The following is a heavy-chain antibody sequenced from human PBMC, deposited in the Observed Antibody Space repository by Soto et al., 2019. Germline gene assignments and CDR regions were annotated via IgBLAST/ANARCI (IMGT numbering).Heavy chain of an antibody. CDR2: ISYDGSNK. CDR3: AKDGGSGGFDY. D-gene: IGHD3-10*01. J-gene: IGHJ4*02. Sequence: QVQLVEYGGGVVQPGRSLRLSCAASGFTFSSYGMHWVRQAPGKGLEWVAVISYDGSNKYYADSVKGRFTISRDNSKNTLYLQMNSLRAEDTAVYYCAKDGGSGGFDYWVQGTLVTVSS. CDR1: GFTFSSYG. V-gene: IGHV3-30*18.